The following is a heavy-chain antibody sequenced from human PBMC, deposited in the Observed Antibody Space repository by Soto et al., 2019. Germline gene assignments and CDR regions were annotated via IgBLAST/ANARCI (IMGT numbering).Heavy chain of an antibody. J-gene: IGHJ4*02. D-gene: IGHD3-22*01. CDR1: AGTVSSYA. Sequence: SGKVSCNASAGTVSSYAMSWVRRAPGQGLEWMGGIIPIFGTANYAQKFQGRVTITADESTSTAYMELSSLRSEDTAVYYCARYYCDSSGYPYYFDYWGQGTLVTVSS. V-gene: IGHV1-69*13. CDR2: IIPIFGTA. CDR3: ARYYCDSSGYPYYFDY.